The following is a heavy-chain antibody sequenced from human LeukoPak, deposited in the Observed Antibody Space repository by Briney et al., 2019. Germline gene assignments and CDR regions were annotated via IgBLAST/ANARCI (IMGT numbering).Heavy chain of an antibody. D-gene: IGHD3-16*01. CDR3: TRQRRGTYYAFDW. CDR2: ITSGGAST. CDR1: GFSISDYY. Sequence: GGPLRLSCDASGFSISDYYMSWIRQSPGKGLEWISYITSGGASTNYADSVKGRFTISRDKAKNSVALQLNSLRAEDTDVYYCTRQRRGTYYAFDWWGQGTLVAVSS. J-gene: IGHJ4*02. V-gene: IGHV3-11*01.